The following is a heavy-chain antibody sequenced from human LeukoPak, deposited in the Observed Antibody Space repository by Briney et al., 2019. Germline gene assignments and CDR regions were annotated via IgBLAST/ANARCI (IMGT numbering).Heavy chain of an antibody. D-gene: IGHD3-10*01. CDR3: ARRAGGDYDYVMDV. J-gene: IGHJ6*02. CDR2: ISNSGSA. V-gene: IGHV4-59*01. CDR1: GGSISSYY. Sequence: PSETLSLTCTVSGGSISSYYWSWIRQPPGKGLVWIGYISNSGSAYYNPSLKSRVTISVDTSKNQFSLKLNSVTAADTAVYYCARRAGGDYDYVMDVWGQGTTVTVSS.